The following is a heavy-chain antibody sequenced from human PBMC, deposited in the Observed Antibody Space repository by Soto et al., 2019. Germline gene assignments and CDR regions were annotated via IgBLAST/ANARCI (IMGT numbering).Heavy chain of an antibody. CDR2: ISGSGGAT. CDR1: GFTFSSFA. D-gene: IGHD3-10*01. Sequence: GGSLRLSCAASGFTFSSFAMSWVRQAPGKGLEWVSTISGSGGATYYADSVKGRFTISRDNSRNTLYLQMNSLRAEDTAVYYCANGGFRSRGPGYFDYWGQGTLVTVSS. CDR3: ANGGFRSRGPGYFDY. J-gene: IGHJ4*02. V-gene: IGHV3-23*01.